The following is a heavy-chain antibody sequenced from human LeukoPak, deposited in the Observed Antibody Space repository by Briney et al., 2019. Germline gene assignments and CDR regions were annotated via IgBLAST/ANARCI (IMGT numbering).Heavy chain of an antibody. J-gene: IGHJ5*02. D-gene: IGHD3-10*01. Sequence: GESLKISCKGSGYSFTSYWIGWVRQAPGQGLEWMGWICAYNGNTNYAQKLQGRVTMTTDTSTSTAYMELRSLRSDDTAVYYCARDLMVRGVMGNWFDPWGQGTLVTVSS. V-gene: IGHV1-18*04. CDR3: ARDLMVRGVMGNWFDP. CDR2: ICAYNGNT. CDR1: GYSFTSYW.